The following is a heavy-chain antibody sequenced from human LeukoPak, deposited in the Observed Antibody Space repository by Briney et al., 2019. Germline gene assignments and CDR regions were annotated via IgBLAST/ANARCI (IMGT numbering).Heavy chain of an antibody. V-gene: IGHV3-9*01. J-gene: IGHJ5*02. Sequence: PGRSLRLSCAASGFTFDDYAMHWVRQAPGKGLEWVSGISWNSGSIGYADSVKGRFTISRDNAKNSLHLQMNSLRAEDTALYYCAKEGSSWYRRWFDPWGQGTLVTVSS. D-gene: IGHD6-13*01. CDR3: AKEGSSWYRRWFDP. CDR2: ISWNSGSI. CDR1: GFTFDDYA.